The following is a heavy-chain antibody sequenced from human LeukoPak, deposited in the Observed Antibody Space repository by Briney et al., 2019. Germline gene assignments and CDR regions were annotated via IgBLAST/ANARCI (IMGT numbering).Heavy chain of an antibody. D-gene: IGHD2-2*01. J-gene: IGHJ4*02. Sequence: PSETLSVTCTVSGGSISSYYWSWIRQPPGKGLEWIGYIYTSGSTNYNPSLKSRVTISVDTSKNQFSLKLSSVTAADTAVYYCARHGSTYALRNWGQGTLVTVSS. V-gene: IGHV4-4*09. CDR3: ARHGSTYALRN. CDR2: IYTSGST. CDR1: GGSISSYY.